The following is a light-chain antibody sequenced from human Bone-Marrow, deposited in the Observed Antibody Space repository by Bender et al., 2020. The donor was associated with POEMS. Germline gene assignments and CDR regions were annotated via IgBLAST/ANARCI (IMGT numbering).Light chain of an antibody. CDR1: DLGDKY. CDR3: QAWDTYSVI. V-gene: IGLV3-1*01. CDR2: QDT. J-gene: IGLJ2*01. Sequence: SYEVTQPPSVSVSPGQTASITCSGDDLGDKYVAWYQQKPGQSHVLVIYQDTKRPSGIPERFSGSNSGNTATLTISGTQAMDEADYYCQAWDTYSVIFGGGTTLTVL.